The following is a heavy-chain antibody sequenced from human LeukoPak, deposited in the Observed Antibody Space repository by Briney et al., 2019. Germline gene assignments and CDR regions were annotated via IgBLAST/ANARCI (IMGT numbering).Heavy chain of an antibody. V-gene: IGHV3-23*01. CDR1: GFTFSSYA. Sequence: GGSLRLSCAASGFTFSSYAMSWVRQAPGQRLEWVSAISGSGVSTYYADSVKGRFTISRDNSKNTLYLQMNSPRAEDTAVYYCAKDRSGWSISDYWGQGTLVTVSS. CDR2: ISGSGVST. D-gene: IGHD6-19*01. J-gene: IGHJ4*02. CDR3: AKDRSGWSISDY.